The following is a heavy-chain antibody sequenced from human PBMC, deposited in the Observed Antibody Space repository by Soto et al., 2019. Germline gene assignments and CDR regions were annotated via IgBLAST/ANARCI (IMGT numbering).Heavy chain of an antibody. CDR2: INNDGSST. CDR1: GFTFSNYW. CDR3: AKIYSSNWPFEY. D-gene: IGHD6-13*01. V-gene: IGHV3-74*01. J-gene: IGHJ4*02. Sequence: EVQLVESGGGLVQPGGSLRLSCAASGFTFSNYWMHWVRQAPGKGLVWVSRINNDGSSTNYADSVKGRFTISRDNAKNTVHLQMNSLRAEDTAVYYCAKIYSSNWPFEYWGQGALVTVSS.